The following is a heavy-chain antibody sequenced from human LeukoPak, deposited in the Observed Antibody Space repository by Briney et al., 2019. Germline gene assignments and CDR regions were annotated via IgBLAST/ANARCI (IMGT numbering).Heavy chain of an antibody. CDR3: ARDPTVTNFHDAFDI. CDR2: IKQDGSQK. D-gene: IGHD4-17*01. V-gene: IGHV3-7*05. Sequence: GGSLRLSCAASGFTSTNAWMSWVRQAPGKGLEWVATIKQDGSQKEYVDSVKGRFTISRDNAKNSLYLQMNSLRPEDTAVYYCARDPTVTNFHDAFDIWGQGTMVTVSS. J-gene: IGHJ3*02. CDR1: GFTSTNAW.